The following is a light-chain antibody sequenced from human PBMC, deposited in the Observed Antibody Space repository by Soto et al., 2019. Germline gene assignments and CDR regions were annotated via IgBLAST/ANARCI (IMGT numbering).Light chain of an antibody. CDR1: QSISSW. CDR2: KTY. CDR3: QQYNSYSMYT. V-gene: IGKV1-5*03. Sequence: DIQMTQSPSTLSASVGDRVTITCRASQSISSWLAWYQQKPGKAPKLLIYKTYSLESGVTSRFSGSGSGTDFTLTISSLQPDDFATYYCQQYNSYSMYTFGQGTKLEIK. J-gene: IGKJ2*01.